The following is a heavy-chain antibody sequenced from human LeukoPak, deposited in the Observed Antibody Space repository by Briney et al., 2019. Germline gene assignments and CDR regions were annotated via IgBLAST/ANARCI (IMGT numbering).Heavy chain of an antibody. Sequence: PGGSLRLSCAASGFTFSSYGMHWVRQAPGKGLEWVAVISYDGSNKYYADSVKGRFTISRDNSKNTLYLQMNSLRAEDTAVYYCAKDGSSSEGFDPWGQGTLVTVSS. CDR1: GFTFSSYG. J-gene: IGHJ5*02. CDR3: AKDGSSSEGFDP. CDR2: ISYDGSNK. D-gene: IGHD6-13*01. V-gene: IGHV3-30*18.